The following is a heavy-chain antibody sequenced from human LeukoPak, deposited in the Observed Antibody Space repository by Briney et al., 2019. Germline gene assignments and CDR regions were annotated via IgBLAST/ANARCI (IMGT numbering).Heavy chain of an antibody. D-gene: IGHD1-26*01. CDR1: GVPLSGTLW. CDR2: ISLAGQT. J-gene: IGHJ4*02. CDR3: TRESGHFCPFGY. V-gene: IGHV4/OR15-8*02. Sequence: KSSETLSLLRGLSGVPLSGTLWWSWARQPPGQGLEEIGGISLAGQTNYNPSLTGRVTMSLDKSSNQLSLHLTSVTAADTATYFCTRESGHFCPFGYWGQGTLVIVSS.